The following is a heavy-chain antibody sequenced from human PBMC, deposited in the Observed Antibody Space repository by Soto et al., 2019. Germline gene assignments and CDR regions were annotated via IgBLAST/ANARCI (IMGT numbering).Heavy chain of an antibody. Sequence: WETLSLTCTVSGGSISRYYWSWIRQPPGKGLEWIGYIYYSGSTNYNPSLKSRVTISVDTSKNQFSLKLSSVTAADTAVYYCARSDYGDQYSYYMAVCGKATTVTVS. V-gene: IGHV4-59*08. CDR3: ARSDYGDQYSYYMAV. CDR2: IYYSGST. CDR1: GGSISRYY. J-gene: IGHJ6*03. D-gene: IGHD4-17*01.